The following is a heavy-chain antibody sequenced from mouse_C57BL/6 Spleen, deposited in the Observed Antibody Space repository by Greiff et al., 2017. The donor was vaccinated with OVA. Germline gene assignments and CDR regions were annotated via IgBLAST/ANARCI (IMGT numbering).Heavy chain of an antibody. D-gene: IGHD2-5*01. V-gene: IGHV3-6*01. J-gene: IGHJ4*01. Sequence: EVKLMESGPGLVKPSQSLSLTCSVTGYSITSGYYWYWIRQLPGNILEWLGFISYDGSNNYNPSLKNRISITRDTSKTQFFLKLNSVTTEDTATYYCASNSNYAIDYWGQGTSVTVSS. CDR1: GYSITSGYY. CDR3: ASNSNYAIDY. CDR2: ISYDGSN.